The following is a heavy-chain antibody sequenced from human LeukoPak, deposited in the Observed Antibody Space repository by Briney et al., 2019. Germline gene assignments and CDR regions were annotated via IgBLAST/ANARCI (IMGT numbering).Heavy chain of an antibody. CDR1: GGSISSYY. Sequence: PSETLSLTCTVSGGSISSYYWSWIRQPPGKGLEWIGYIYYSGSTNYNPSLKSRVTISVDTSKNQFSLKLSSVTAADTAVYYCAREWRSSGYFVNDAFDIWGQGTMVTVSS. CDR2: IYYSGST. J-gene: IGHJ3*02. CDR3: AREWRSSGYFVNDAFDI. D-gene: IGHD3-22*01. V-gene: IGHV4-59*01.